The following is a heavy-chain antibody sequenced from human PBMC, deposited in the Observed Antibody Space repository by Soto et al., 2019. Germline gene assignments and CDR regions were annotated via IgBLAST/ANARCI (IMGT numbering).Heavy chain of an antibody. CDR2: IYPGDSDT. Sequence: GAFLKISCEGSGYSVTSYWIGWVRQMPGKGLEWMGIIYPGDSDTRYSPSFQGQVTISADKSISTTYLQWSSLKASDTAMYYCARHGASYYYDSSGSGYYYYYYYGMDVWGQGTTVTSP. D-gene: IGHD3-22*01. V-gene: IGHV5-51*01. J-gene: IGHJ6*02. CDR3: ARHGASYYYDSSGSGYYYYYYYGMDV. CDR1: GYSVTSYW.